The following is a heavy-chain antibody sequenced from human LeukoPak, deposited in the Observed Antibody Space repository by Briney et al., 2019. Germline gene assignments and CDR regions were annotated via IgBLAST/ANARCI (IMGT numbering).Heavy chain of an antibody. D-gene: IGHD1-26*01. J-gene: IGHJ3*02. V-gene: IGHV4-4*07. CDR1: GGSISSYY. CDR3: ARVRELMGVDAFDI. Sequence: SETLSLTCTVSGGSISSYYWSWIRQPAGKGLEWIGRIYTSGSTNYNPSLKSRVTMSVDTSKNQFSLKLSSVTAAGTAVYYCARVRELMGVDAFDIWGQGTMVTVSS. CDR2: IYTSGST.